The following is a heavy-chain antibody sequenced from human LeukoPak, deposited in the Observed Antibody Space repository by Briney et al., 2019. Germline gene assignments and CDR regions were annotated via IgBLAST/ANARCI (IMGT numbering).Heavy chain of an antibody. D-gene: IGHD4-17*01. CDR1: GFTFSGSA. Sequence: GGSLRLSCAASGFTFSGSAMHWVRQASRRGLEWVGRIGSKPNSYATTYAASVKGRFTISRDDSKNTSYLQMNSLRPEDTAVYYCARVTRDDSGDYVNLDYWGRGTLVTVSS. CDR2: IGSKPNSYAT. J-gene: IGHJ4*02. V-gene: IGHV3-73*01. CDR3: ARVTRDDSGDYVNLDY.